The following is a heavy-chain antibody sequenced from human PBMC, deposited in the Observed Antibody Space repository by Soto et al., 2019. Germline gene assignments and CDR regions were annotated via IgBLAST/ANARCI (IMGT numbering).Heavy chain of an antibody. V-gene: IGHV4-34*01. CDR3: ARGPGGEAAHPLRYYFDY. J-gene: IGHJ4*02. CDR1: GGSFSGYY. CDR2: INHSGST. D-gene: IGHD6-6*01. Sequence: SETLSLTCAVYGGSFSGYYWSWIRQPPGKGLEWIGEINHSGSTNYNPSLKSRVTISVDTSKNQFSLKLSSVTAADTAVYYCARGPGGEAAHPLRYYFDYWGQGTLVTVSS.